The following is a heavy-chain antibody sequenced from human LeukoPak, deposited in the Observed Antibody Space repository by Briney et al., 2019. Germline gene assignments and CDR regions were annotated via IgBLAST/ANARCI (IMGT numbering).Heavy chain of an antibody. CDR1: VFTFSRFV. CDR3: AKGGHFDY. CDR2: IRESGSNT. J-gene: IGHJ4*02. D-gene: IGHD5-12*01. Sequence: GGSLRLSCEPSVFTFSRFVITCGRQAPGKGLECVSAIRESGSNTYYTDSVKGRFTISRDNSENTPYLQMNSLRAEDTAVYYCAKGGHFDYWGQGTLVTVSS. V-gene: IGHV3-23*01.